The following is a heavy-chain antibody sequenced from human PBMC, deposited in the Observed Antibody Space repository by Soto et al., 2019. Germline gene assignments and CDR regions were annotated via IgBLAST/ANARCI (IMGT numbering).Heavy chain of an antibody. Sequence: QVQLVESGGGVVQPGRSLRLSCAASGFTFSSYALHWVRQAPGKGLQWVAVISSDGTTEYYADSVMGRFTISRDNSKNTLFLQMNSLRVEDAAVYYCATVNYDYVWGSYRRRQVDYRGQGTLVTVSS. CDR2: ISSDGTTE. J-gene: IGHJ4*02. D-gene: IGHD3-16*02. CDR3: ATVNYDYVWGSYRRRQVDY. CDR1: GFTFSSYA. V-gene: IGHV3-30-3*01.